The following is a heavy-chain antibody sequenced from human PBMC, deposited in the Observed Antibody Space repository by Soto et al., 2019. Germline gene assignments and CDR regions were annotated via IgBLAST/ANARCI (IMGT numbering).Heavy chain of an antibody. J-gene: IGHJ4*02. CDR1: GFTFSSYA. CDR3: ARDIAVAGTRFDY. D-gene: IGHD6-19*01. CDR2: ISYDGSNK. V-gene: IGHV3-30-3*01. Sequence: PGGSLRLSCAASGFTFSSYAMHWVRQAPGKGLEWVAVISYDGSNKYYADSVKGRFTISRDNSKNTLYLQMNSLRAEDTAVYYCARDIAVAGTRFDYWGQGTLVTVSS.